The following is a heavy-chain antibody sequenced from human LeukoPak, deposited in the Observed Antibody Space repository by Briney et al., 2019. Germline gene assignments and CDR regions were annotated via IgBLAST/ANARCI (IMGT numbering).Heavy chain of an antibody. V-gene: IGHV3-23*01. Sequence: GGSLRLSCAASGFTFSDYALGWVRQAPGRGLEWVATLSGSGAGTYYSDSVQGRFTISRDNSKRTLFLQMNSLRAEDTAVYYCAKDSEDRNFDYWGQGTLVTVSS. D-gene: IGHD1-14*01. CDR2: LSGSGAGT. CDR1: GFTFSDYA. J-gene: IGHJ4*02. CDR3: AKDSEDRNFDY.